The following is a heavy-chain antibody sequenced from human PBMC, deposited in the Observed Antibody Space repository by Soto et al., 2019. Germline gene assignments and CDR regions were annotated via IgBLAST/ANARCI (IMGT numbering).Heavy chain of an antibody. Sequence: ASVKVSCKXSGYTFTSYGISWVRPAPGQGLEWMGWISAYNGNTNYAQKLQGRVTMTTDTSTSTAYMELRSLRSDDTAVYYCARDCGGDCYAYYYYYGMDVWGQGTTVTVS. CDR1: GYTFTSYG. V-gene: IGHV1-18*01. J-gene: IGHJ6*02. D-gene: IGHD2-21*02. CDR3: ARDCGGDCYAYYYYYGMDV. CDR2: ISAYNGNT.